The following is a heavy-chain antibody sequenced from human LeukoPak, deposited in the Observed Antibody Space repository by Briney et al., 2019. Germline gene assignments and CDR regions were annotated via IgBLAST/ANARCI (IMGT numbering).Heavy chain of an antibody. CDR1: GFTFSNYY. CDR2: ISSSSSTI. J-gene: IGHJ4*02. Sequence: GGSLRLSCAASGFTFSNYYMNWVRQAPGKGLEWVSYISSSSSTIYYADSVKGRFTISRDNAKNSLYLQMNSLRAEDTAVYYCARGLRFLEWLLDYWGQGTLVTVSS. V-gene: IGHV3-48*01. CDR3: ARGLRFLEWLLDY. D-gene: IGHD3-3*01.